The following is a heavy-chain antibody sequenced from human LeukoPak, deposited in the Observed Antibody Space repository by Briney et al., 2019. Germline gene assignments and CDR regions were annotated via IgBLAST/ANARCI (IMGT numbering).Heavy chain of an antibody. J-gene: IGHJ4*02. CDR3: ARGRGCSGGSCYRFDY. CDR1: GYTFTSHD. D-gene: IGHD2-15*01. Sequence: ASVKVSCKASGYTFTSHDINWVRQATGQGLEWMGWMNPNSGNTGYAQKFQGRVTMTRNTSISTAYMELSSLRSEDTAVYYCARGRGCSGGSCYRFDYWGQGTLVTVSS. V-gene: IGHV1-8*01. CDR2: MNPNSGNT.